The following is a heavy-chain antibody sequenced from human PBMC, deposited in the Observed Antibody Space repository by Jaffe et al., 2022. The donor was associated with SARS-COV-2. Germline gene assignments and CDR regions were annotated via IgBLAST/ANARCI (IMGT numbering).Heavy chain of an antibody. D-gene: IGHD6-13*01. J-gene: IGHJ5*02. CDR2: IKQDGSEK. V-gene: IGHV3-7*01. Sequence: EVQLVESGGGLVQPGGSLRLSCAASGFTFSSYWMSWVRQAPGKGLEWVANIKQDGSEKYYVDSVKGRFTISRDNAKNSLYLQMNSLRAEDTAVYYCARAQGSSWPNWFDPWGQGTLVTVSS. CDR3: ARAQGSSWPNWFDP. CDR1: GFTFSSYW.